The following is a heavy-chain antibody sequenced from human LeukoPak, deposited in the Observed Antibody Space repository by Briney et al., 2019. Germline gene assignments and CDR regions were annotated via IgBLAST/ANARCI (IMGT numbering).Heavy chain of an antibody. V-gene: IGHV3-21*01. CDR2: ISSSSSYI. D-gene: IGHD2-2*01. CDR1: GFTFSSYE. CDR3: ARVGRYCSSTSCESYWYFDL. J-gene: IGHJ2*01. Sequence: GGSLRLSCAASGFTFSSYEMNWVRQAPGKGLEWVSSISSSSSYIYYADSVKGRFTISRDNAKNSLYLQMNSLRAEDTAVYYCARVGRYCSSTSCESYWYFDLWGRGTLVTVSS.